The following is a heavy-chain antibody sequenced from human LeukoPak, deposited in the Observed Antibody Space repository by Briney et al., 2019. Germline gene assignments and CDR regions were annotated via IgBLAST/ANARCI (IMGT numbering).Heavy chain of an antibody. J-gene: IGHJ4*02. Sequence: PSETLSLTCAVSGYSISSGYYWGWIRQPPGKGLEWIGRIYHSGSTYYNPSLKSRVTISVDTSENQFSLKLSSVTAADTAVYYCARAYDSSGNDYWGQGTLVTVSS. CDR1: GYSISSGYY. V-gene: IGHV4-38-2*01. CDR3: ARAYDSSGNDY. D-gene: IGHD3-22*01. CDR2: IYHSGST.